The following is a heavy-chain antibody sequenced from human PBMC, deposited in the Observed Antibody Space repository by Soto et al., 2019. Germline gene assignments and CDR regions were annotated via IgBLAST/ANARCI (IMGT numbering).Heavy chain of an antibody. D-gene: IGHD3-16*02. V-gene: IGHV1-46*03. CDR1: GYTFTSYY. J-gene: IGHJ3*02. CDR2: INPSGGST. CDR3: ARDSGLNSWGSYRNDAFDI. Sequence: ASVKVSCKASGYTFTSYYMHWVRQAPGQGLEWMGIINPSGGSTSYAQKFQGRVTMTRDTSTSTVYMELSSLRSEDTAVYYCARDSGLNSWGSYRNDAFDIWGQGTMVTVSS.